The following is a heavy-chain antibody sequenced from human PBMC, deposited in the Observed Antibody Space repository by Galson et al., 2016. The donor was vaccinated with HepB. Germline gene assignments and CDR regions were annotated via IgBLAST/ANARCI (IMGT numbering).Heavy chain of an antibody. J-gene: IGHJ5*02. CDR2: ISGNGDST. D-gene: IGHD3-10*01. V-gene: IGHV3-23*01. CDR1: GFTFRNYP. Sequence: SLRLSCAASGFTFRNYPMSWVRQAPGKGLEWVSVISGNGDSTYYTDSVKGRFTISRDNSKNTLYLQMDSLGADDTAVYYCSKDLGVGIWFSPYDRWGQGTLVTVSS. CDR3: SKDLGVGIWFSPYDR.